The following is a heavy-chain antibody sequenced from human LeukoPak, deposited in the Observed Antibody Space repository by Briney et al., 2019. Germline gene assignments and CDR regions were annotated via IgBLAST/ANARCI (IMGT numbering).Heavy chain of an antibody. CDR1: GGSMSIYY. V-gene: IGHV4-59*12. Sequence: SETLSLTCNVSGGSMSIYYWSWIRQPPGKGLEWIGEVNLQGSTNYNPSLMGRVAISVDTSENHISLQLTSVTAADTAVYYCAREGGPYRPLDYSGQGTLVTVSS. J-gene: IGHJ4*02. CDR3: AREGGPYRPLDY. CDR2: VNLQGST.